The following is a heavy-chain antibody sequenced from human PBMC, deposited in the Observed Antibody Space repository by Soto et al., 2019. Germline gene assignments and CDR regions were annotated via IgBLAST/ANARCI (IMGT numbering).Heavy chain of an antibody. CDR2: ISGNGGST. J-gene: IGHJ4*02. D-gene: IGHD2-2*01. V-gene: IGHV3-23*01. CDR3: AKRPASIITFDY. CDR1: GFTFSNYA. Sequence: EVQLLDSGGGLVQPGGSLRLSCVASGFTFSNYAMSWVRQAPGKGLEWVSTISGNGGSTYYADSVKGRFTISRDNSKNMLFLQINSLRDDDSAVYYCAKRPASIITFDYWGQGTPVTVSS.